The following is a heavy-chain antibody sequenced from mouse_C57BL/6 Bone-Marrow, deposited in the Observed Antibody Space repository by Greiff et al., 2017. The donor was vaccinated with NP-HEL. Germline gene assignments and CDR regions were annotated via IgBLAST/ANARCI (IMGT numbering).Heavy chain of an antibody. CDR2: IYPGSGNT. V-gene: IGHV1-66*01. CDR3: ARKFYWYFDV. Sequence: QVQLQQSGPELVKPGAPVKISCKASGYSFTSYYIHWVKQRPGQGLEWIGWIYPGSGNTKYNEKFKGKATLTADTSSSTAYMQLSSLTSEDSAVYYCARKFYWYFDVWGTGTTVTVSS. J-gene: IGHJ1*03. CDR1: GYSFTSYY.